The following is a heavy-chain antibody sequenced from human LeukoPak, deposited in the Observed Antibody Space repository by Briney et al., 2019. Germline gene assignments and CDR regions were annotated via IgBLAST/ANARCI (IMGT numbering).Heavy chain of an antibody. CDR1: GYSFSSNW. Sequence: GESLKISCKGSGYSFSSNWIGWVRQVPGKGLEWMGIIYPGDSDTRYSPSFQGQVTISGDKSITTAYLQWSSLRASDTAIYYCARREGGFDFWGQGTLVTVSS. D-gene: IGHD1-26*01. V-gene: IGHV5-51*01. J-gene: IGHJ4*02. CDR3: ARREGGFDF. CDR2: IYPGDSDT.